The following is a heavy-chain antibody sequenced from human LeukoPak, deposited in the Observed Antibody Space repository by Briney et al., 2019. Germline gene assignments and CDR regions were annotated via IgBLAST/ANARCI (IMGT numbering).Heavy chain of an antibody. D-gene: IGHD2-21*02. CDR2: ISSSSSTI. J-gene: IGHJ4*02. CDR1: GFTFSSYS. V-gene: IGHV3-48*02. CDR3: ARSFCGGDCYPTPH. Sequence: GGSLRLSCEASGFTFSSYSMNWVRQAPGKGLEWVSYISSSSSTIYYADSVKGRFTISRDNAKNSLYLQMNSLRDKDTAVYYCARSFCGGDCYPTPHWGQGTLVTVSS.